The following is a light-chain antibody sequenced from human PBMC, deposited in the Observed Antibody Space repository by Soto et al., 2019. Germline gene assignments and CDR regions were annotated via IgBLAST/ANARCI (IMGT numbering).Light chain of an antibody. J-gene: IGKJ1*01. Sequence: EIVLTQSPGTLSLSPGERATLSCRASQGVSTSYLAWYQQKPGQAPRLLIYGASNRATGTPDRFSGSGSGTDFSLTISRLEPEDFAVYYCQQYNDSPWTFGQGTKVEIK. CDR3: QQYNDSPWT. CDR2: GAS. CDR1: QGVSTSY. V-gene: IGKV3-20*01.